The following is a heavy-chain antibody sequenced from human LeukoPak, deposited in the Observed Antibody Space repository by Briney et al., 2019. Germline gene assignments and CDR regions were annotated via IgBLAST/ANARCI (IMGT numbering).Heavy chain of an antibody. CDR1: GGPISNYY. D-gene: IGHD6-19*01. CDR3: ARGTGAWSYFDY. Sequence: SETLSLTCTVSGGPISNYYWNWIRQPPGKGLEWIGYISYSGSTNYNPSLKSRVTISIDTSKNQFSLELSSVTAADTAVYYCARGTGAWSYFDYWGQGILVTVSS. J-gene: IGHJ4*02. CDR2: ISYSGST. V-gene: IGHV4-59*01.